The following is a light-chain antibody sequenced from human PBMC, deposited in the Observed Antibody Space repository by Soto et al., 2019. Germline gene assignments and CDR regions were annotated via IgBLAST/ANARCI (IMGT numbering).Light chain of an antibody. CDR3: QSFDSSLNGGV. J-gene: IGLJ3*02. CDR2: GNS. V-gene: IGLV1-40*01. Sequence: QSVLTQPPSVSGAPGQRVTISCTGSSSNIGAGYDVHWYQQLPGTAPKLLIYGNSNRPSGVPDRFSGSKSGTSASLAITGLQGEDEAAYYCQSFDSSLNGGVFGGGTKLTVL. CDR1: SSNIGAGYD.